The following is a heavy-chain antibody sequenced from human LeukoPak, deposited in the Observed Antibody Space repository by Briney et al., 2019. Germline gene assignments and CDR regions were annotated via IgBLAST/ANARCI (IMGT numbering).Heavy chain of an antibody. CDR1: GGSIISSLYH. J-gene: IGHJ6*03. CDR2: VFDSGNT. CDR3: ARQIVGTYWNCYYSYRDV. V-gene: IGHV4-39*01. Sequence: PSETLSLTCSVSGGSIISSLYHSGWLRQAPGKGLQWIGNVFDSGNTYYSPSLQSRVPISIDTSKNRFSLKLTTVTAADTAVYYCARQIVGTYWNCYYSYRDVWGNGTSVSVSS. D-gene: IGHD1-1*01.